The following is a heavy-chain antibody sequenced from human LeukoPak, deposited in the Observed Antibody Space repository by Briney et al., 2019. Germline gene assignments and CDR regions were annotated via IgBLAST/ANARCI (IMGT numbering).Heavy chain of an antibody. CDR2: IYHSGST. J-gene: IGHJ3*02. V-gene: IGHV4-38-2*02. D-gene: IGHD3-10*01. CDR3: ARSDGYGLVGI. Sequence: PSETLSLTCTVSGYSISSGYYWGWIRQPPGKGLEWIGSIYHSGSTYYNPSLKSRVTISVDTSKNQFSLKLSSVTAADTAVYYCARSDGYGLVGIWGQGTMVTVSS. CDR1: GYSISSGYY.